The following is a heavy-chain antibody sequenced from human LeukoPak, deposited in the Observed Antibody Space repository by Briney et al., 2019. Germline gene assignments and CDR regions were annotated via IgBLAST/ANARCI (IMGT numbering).Heavy chain of an antibody. CDR3: ARDAPQVPAAGVLAS. Sequence: GGSPRLSCAASGFTVSDNYMSWFLQAPGKGLEWVSVMYSRGDTYYANSVQGRFTFSRDISKNTVYLQMKGLRTEDTAMYYCARDAPQVPAAGVLASWGQGTLVIVSS. CDR1: GFTVSDNY. D-gene: IGHD6-13*01. V-gene: IGHV3-53*01. J-gene: IGHJ5*02. CDR2: MYSRGDT.